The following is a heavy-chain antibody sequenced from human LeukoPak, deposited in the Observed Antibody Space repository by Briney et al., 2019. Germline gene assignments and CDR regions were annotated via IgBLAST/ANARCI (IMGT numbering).Heavy chain of an antibody. J-gene: IGHJ5*02. CDR3: ARDIVVVPAASRRWGGWFDP. Sequence: GASVKVSCKASGGTFSSYAISWVRQAPGQGLEWMGGIIPIFGTANYAQKFQGRVTITTDESPSPAYMELSSLRSEDTAVYYCARDIVVVPAASRRWGGWFDPWGQGTLVTVSS. CDR2: IIPIFGTA. V-gene: IGHV1-69*05. CDR1: GGTFSSYA. D-gene: IGHD2-2*01.